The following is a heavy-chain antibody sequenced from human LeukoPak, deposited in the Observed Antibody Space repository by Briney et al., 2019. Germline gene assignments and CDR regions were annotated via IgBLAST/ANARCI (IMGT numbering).Heavy chain of an antibody. Sequence: PSETLSLTCTVSGGSISSYYWSWIRQPPGKGLEWIGYIYYSGSTNYNPSLKSRVTISVDTSRNQLSLKLSSVTAADTAVYYCARAVDYYDSSGYSVPRNFDYWGQGTLVTVSS. V-gene: IGHV4-59*01. J-gene: IGHJ4*02. CDR2: IYYSGST. CDR3: ARAVDYYDSSGYSVPRNFDY. CDR1: GGSISSYY. D-gene: IGHD3-22*01.